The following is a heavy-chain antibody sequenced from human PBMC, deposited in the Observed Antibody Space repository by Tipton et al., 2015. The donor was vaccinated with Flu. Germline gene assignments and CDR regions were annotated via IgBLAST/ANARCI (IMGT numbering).Heavy chain of an antibody. CDR2: IYYTGNT. CDR3: AAGHCSSTSGFCFNS. D-gene: IGHD2-2*01. J-gene: IGHJ4*02. V-gene: IGHV4-59*01. Sequence: TLSLTCTVSGGSISNYYWNWIRQPPGKGLEWIGYIYYTGNTNYSPSLKSRATISLDTSKNQFSLRLTSVTAADTAIYFCAAGHCSSTSGFCFNSWGQGTLVPVSS. CDR1: GGSISNYY.